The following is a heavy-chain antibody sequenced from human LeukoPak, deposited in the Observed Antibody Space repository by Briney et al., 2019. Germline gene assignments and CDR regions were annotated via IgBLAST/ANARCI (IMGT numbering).Heavy chain of an antibody. V-gene: IGHV4-34*01. CDR1: GGSFSGYY. J-gene: IGHJ4*02. Sequence: PSETLSLTCAVYGGSFSGYYWSWIRQPPGKGLEWIGEINHSGSTNYNPSLKSRVTMSVDTSKNQFSLKLSSVTAADTAVYYCASSEIVGAQEVDYWGQGTLVTVSS. CDR2: INHSGST. D-gene: IGHD1-26*01. CDR3: ASSEIVGAQEVDY.